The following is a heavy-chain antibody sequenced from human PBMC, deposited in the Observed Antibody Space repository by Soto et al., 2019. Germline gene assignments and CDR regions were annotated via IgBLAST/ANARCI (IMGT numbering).Heavy chain of an antibody. D-gene: IGHD5-18*01. Sequence: PSETLSLTCTVSGGSISSYYWSWIRQPPGKELEWIGYIYYSGSANYNPSLNSRVTISVDTSKNQFSLKLIPVTASYPPVYYSARDLGYSYGSGYNWFDPWGQGTLVTVSS. CDR3: ARDLGYSYGSGYNWFDP. V-gene: IGHV4-59*01. CDR1: GGSISSYY. J-gene: IGHJ5*02. CDR2: IYYSGSA.